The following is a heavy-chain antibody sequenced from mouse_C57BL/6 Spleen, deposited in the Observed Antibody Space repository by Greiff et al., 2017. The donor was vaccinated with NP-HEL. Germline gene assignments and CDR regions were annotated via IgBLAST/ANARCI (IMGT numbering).Heavy chain of an antibody. V-gene: IGHV1-54*01. D-gene: IGHD1-1*01. CDR2: INPGSGGT. CDR3: ARSLLTTVVEGFFAD. Sequence: VKVVESGAELVRPGTSVKVSCKASGYAFTNYLIEWVKQRPGQGLEWIGVINPGSGGTNYNEKFKGKATLTADKSSSTAYMQLSSLTSEDSAVYFCARSLLTTVVEGFFADWGQGTLVTVSA. J-gene: IGHJ3*01. CDR1: GYAFTNYL.